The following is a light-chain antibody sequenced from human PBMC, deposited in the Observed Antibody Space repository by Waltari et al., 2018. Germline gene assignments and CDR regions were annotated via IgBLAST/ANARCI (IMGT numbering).Light chain of an antibody. J-gene: IGKJ1*01. CDR3: QHYVRLPAT. CDR2: GAS. Sequence: EIVLTQSPGTLSLSPGERAPLSCRASQSVSRALAWYQQKPGQAPRLLISGASNRATGIPDRFSGSGSGTDFSLTISSLEPGDFAVYYCQHYVRLPATFGQGTKVEIK. CDR1: QSVSRA. V-gene: IGKV3-20*01.